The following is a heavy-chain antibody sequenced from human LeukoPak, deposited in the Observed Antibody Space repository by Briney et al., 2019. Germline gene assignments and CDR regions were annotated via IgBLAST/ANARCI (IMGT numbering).Heavy chain of an antibody. CDR2: ISSDGSTT. V-gene: IGHV3-74*01. CDR1: GFTFSSSW. CDR3: RWSPINTAMDQLDS. D-gene: IGHD5-18*01. J-gene: IGHJ4*02. Sequence: GGSLRLSCAASGFTFSSSWMHWVRQAPGKGLVWVSLISSDGSTTNYADSVKGRFTMSRDSAKNTLYLQMNSLRAEDTAVYYCRWSPINTAMDQLDSWGQGTLVTVSS.